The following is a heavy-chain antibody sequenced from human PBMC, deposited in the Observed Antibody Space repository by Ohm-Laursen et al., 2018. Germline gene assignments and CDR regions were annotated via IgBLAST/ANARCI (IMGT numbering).Heavy chain of an antibody. CDR1: GFTFDDYY. V-gene: IGHV3-11*04. J-gene: IGHJ4*02. D-gene: IGHD5-18*01. Sequence: SLRLSCAASGFTFDDYYMNWIRQAPGKGLEWISYISSSGSTIYYADSVKGRFTISRDNAKNSLYLQMNSLRVEDTAVYFCARLRSNTVTTIGLDYWGQGTLVTVSS. CDR2: ISSSGSTI. CDR3: ARLRSNTVTTIGLDY.